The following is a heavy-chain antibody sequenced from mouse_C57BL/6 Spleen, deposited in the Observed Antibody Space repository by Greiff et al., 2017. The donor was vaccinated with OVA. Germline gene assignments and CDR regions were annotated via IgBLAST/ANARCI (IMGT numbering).Heavy chain of an antibody. V-gene: IGHV1-72*01. CDR1: GYPFTSYW. CDR2: IDTNSGGT. CDR3: ARAYYSNYYYAKCD. J-gene: IGHJ4*01. D-gene: IGHD2-5*01. Sequence: VKLMESGAELVKPGASVKLSCKASGYPFTSYWMHWVKQRPGRGLEWLGRIDTNSGGTKYNEKFKSKATLTVDKPSTTAYMQRSSLTSEDSAVYYCARAYYSNYYYAKCDWGQGTSVTVSS.